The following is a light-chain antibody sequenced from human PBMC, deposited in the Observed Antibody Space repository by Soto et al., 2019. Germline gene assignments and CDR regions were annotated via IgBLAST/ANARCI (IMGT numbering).Light chain of an antibody. CDR3: QQYNNWPRT. CDR2: GAS. Sequence: EIVMTQSPATLSVSPGERATLSCRASQSVSINLAWYQQKPGHAPRLLIYGASTRATGIPAWFSGSGSGTEFTITISILQSEDVAVYYCQQYNNWPRTFGQGTKVEIK. V-gene: IGKV3-15*01. CDR1: QSVSIN. J-gene: IGKJ1*01.